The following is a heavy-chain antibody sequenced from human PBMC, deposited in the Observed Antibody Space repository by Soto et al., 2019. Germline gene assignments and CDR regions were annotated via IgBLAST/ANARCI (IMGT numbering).Heavy chain of an antibody. D-gene: IGHD5-12*01. J-gene: IGHJ5*02. CDR1: GDSIIGHY. CDR2: ISDMRST. CDR3: ARLVHGYPPHNYFDP. V-gene: IGHV4-59*11. Sequence: SETLSLTCSVSGDSIIGHYCSLIRHSPGQGLEWIGYISDMRSTGHNPSLKSRVTVSIDTSKNHFSLQLMSVTTEDTAIYYCARLVHGYPPHNYFDPWGQGSLVTVSS.